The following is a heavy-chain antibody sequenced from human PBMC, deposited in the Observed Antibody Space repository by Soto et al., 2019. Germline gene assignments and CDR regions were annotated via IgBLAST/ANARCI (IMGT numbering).Heavy chain of an antibody. D-gene: IGHD4-17*01. CDR2: ISGSGGST. J-gene: IGHJ6*02. CDR1: GFTFSSYA. Sequence: HPGGSLRLSCAASGFTFSSYAMSWVRQAPGKGLEWVSAISGSGGSTYYADSVKGWFTISRDNSKNTLYLQMNSLRAEDTAVYYCANGMTTLYYYYGMDVWGQGTTVTVSS. CDR3: ANGMTTLYYYYGMDV. V-gene: IGHV3-23*01.